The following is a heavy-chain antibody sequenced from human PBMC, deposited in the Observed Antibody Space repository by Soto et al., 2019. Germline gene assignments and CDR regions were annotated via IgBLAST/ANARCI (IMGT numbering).Heavy chain of an antibody. CDR1: GFTFTTSG. D-gene: IGHD2-21*02. Sequence: GASVKVSCKASGFTFTTSGIHWVRQARGQGLEWMGWIVVGSGNTKYNQKFQERVTLTRDTATDTAYMELRSLRSADTAIYYCAAMVPPTGILEKLGLDPWGQGTLVTVSS. V-gene: IGHV1-58*02. J-gene: IGHJ5*02. CDR3: AAMVPPTGILEKLGLDP. CDR2: IVVGSGNT.